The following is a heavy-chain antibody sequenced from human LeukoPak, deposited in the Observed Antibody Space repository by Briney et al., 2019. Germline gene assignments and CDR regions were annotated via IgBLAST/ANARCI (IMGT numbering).Heavy chain of an antibody. CDR2: IYYSGST. CDR1: GGSISSYY. D-gene: IGHD1-26*01. Sequence: SETLSLTCTVSGGSISSYYWSWIRQPPAKGLEWIGYIYYSGSTNYNPSLTSRVTMSVDMSRNQVSLKLTSVTAADTAVYYCARQDSKVGAYTGPYSTDYWGQRTLVTVPS. J-gene: IGHJ4*02. V-gene: IGHV4-59*08. CDR3: ARQDSKVGAYTGPYSTDY.